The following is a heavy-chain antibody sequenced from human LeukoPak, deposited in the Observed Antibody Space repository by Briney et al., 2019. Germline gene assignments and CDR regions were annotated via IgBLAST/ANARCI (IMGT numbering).Heavy chain of an antibody. J-gene: IGHJ3*02. Sequence: SETLSLTCAVYGGSFSGYYWSWIRQPPGKGLEWIGEINHSGSTNYNPSLKSRVTISVDTSKNQFSLKLSSVTAADTAAYYCARDLGYCSSTSCLDAFDIWGQGAMVTVSS. CDR1: GGSFSGYY. CDR3: ARDLGYCSSTSCLDAFDI. V-gene: IGHV4-34*01. D-gene: IGHD2-2*01. CDR2: INHSGST.